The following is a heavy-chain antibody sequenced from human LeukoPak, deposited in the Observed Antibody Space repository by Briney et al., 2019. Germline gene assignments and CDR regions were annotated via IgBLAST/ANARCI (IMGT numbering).Heavy chain of an antibody. J-gene: IGHJ4*02. CDR3: AKDFYGSGSQIDY. V-gene: IGHV3-43D*03. Sequence: GGSLRLSCAASGFTFDDYAMHWVRQAPGKGLEWVSLISWDGGSTYYADSVKGRFTISRDNSKNSLYLQMNSLRAEDTALYYCAKDFYGSGSQIDYWGQGTLVNVSS. CDR2: ISWDGGST. CDR1: GFTFDDYA. D-gene: IGHD3-10*01.